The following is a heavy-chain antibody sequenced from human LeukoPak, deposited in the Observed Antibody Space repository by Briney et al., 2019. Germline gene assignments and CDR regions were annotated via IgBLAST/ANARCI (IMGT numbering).Heavy chain of an antibody. Sequence: SETLSLTCTVSGGSISSDLYYWSWIRQPPGKGLEWIGEVNHIGSTNYSPSLKSRVTISVDTSKNQFSLKLTSVTAADTAVYYCAGPKAGYNGYFDYWGQGTLVTVSS. CDR1: GGSISSDLYY. V-gene: IGHV4-39*07. CDR3: AGPKAGYNGYFDY. CDR2: VNHIGST. J-gene: IGHJ4*02. D-gene: IGHD5-24*01.